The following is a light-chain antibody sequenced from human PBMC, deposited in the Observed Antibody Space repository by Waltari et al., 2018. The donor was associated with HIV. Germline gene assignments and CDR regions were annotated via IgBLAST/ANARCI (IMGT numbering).Light chain of an antibody. CDR2: EVT. CDR3: SSYAPTNNFYVL. V-gene: IGLV2-8*01. J-gene: IGLJ2*01. CDR1: SSDIGVSNS. Sequence: QSALTQPPPASGPPGQSAPISCTGTSSDIGVSNSVPSSQHHPGKAPKLIMTEVTKRPSGVPDRFSGSKSGNTASLTVSGLQAEDEAHYYCSSYAPTNNFYVLFGGGTALTVL.